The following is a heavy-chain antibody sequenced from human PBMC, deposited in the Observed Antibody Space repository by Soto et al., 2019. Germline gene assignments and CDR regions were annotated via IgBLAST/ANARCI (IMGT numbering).Heavy chain of an antibody. D-gene: IGHD6-13*01. Sequence: GASVKVSCKASGYTFTGYYMHWVRQAPGQGLEWMGWINPNSGGTNYAQKFQGWVTMTRDTSISTAYMELSRLRSDDTAVYYCARDRGAAAGGSKYNWFDPWGQGTLVTVSS. V-gene: IGHV1-2*04. CDR2: INPNSGGT. J-gene: IGHJ5*02. CDR1: GYTFTGYY. CDR3: ARDRGAAAGGSKYNWFDP.